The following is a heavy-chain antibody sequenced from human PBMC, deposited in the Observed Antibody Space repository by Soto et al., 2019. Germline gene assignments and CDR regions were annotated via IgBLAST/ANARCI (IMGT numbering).Heavy chain of an antibody. J-gene: IGHJ6*02. D-gene: IGHD2-2*02. CDR3: ARHGVVVPAAIEEDYYYYYGMDV. CDR1: GYIFTSYW. CDR2: IYPGDSDT. V-gene: IGHV5-51*01. Sequence: PGESLKISCNGSGYIFTSYWIGWVRQMPGKGLEWMGIIYPGDSDTRYSPSFQGQVTISADKSISTAYLQWSSLKASDTAMYYCARHGVVVPAAIEEDYYYYYGMDVWGQGTTVTVSS.